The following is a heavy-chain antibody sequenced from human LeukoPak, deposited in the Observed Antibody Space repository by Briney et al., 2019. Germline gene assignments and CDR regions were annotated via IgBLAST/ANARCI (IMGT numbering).Heavy chain of an antibody. Sequence: PGGSLRLSCAASGFTFSSYAMSWLRQVPGKGLEWVSSISNSGGSTYYADSVKGRFTISRDNSKHTLYLQWSSLKASDTAMYYCARRVMVRGVIKLTDWFDPWGQGTLVTVSS. CDR2: ISNSGGST. J-gene: IGHJ5*02. CDR3: ARRVMVRGVIKLTDWFDP. D-gene: IGHD3-10*01. V-gene: IGHV3-23*01. CDR1: GFTFSSYA.